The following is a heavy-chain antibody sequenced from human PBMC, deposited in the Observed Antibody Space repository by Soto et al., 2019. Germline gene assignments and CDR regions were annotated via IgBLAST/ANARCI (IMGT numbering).Heavy chain of an antibody. CDR1: GGSFSGYY. V-gene: IGHV4-34*01. CDR3: ARGPRLGYGDYDDY. J-gene: IGHJ4*02. CDR2: INHSGST. D-gene: IGHD4-17*01. Sequence: SDTLSLTCAVYGGSFSGYYWSWIRQPPGKGLEWIGEINHSGSTNYNPSLKSRVTISVDTSRNQFSLKLSSVTAADTAVYYCARGPRLGYGDYDDYWGQGTLVTVSS.